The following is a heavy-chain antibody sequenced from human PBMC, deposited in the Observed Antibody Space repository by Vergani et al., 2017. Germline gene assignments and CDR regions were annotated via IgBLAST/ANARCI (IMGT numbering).Heavy chain of an antibody. CDR3: TRQPQEGARGPPSVPT. CDR2: IHNRGKT. CDR1: GYSIGSGFY. J-gene: IGHJ4*02. Sequence: QVRLEESGPGLVKPSETLSLTCSVSGYSIGSGFYWAWIRQFPGEGLQWLTSIHNRGKTYHNPSLKSRVSVSLDTSKNDFSLKVTSVTAADTAVYYCTRQPQEGARGPPSVPTWGQGISVIVSS. V-gene: IGHV4-38-2*01.